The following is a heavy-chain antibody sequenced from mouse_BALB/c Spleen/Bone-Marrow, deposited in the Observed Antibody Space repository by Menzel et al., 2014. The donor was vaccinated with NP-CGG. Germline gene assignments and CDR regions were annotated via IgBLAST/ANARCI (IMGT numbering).Heavy chain of an antibody. Sequence: QVQLQQSGAELVKLGASVKLSCKASGYTFTSYYLYWVKQRPGQGLEWIGEINPSNGGTNFNERFKSKASLTVDKSSSTAYMQLNSLTSEDSAVYYCTRRSLLSDYYSMDYWGQGTSVTVSS. CDR3: TRRSLLSDYYSMDY. D-gene: IGHD2-10*01. J-gene: IGHJ4*01. CDR1: GYTFTSYY. V-gene: IGHV1S81*02. CDR2: INPSNGGT.